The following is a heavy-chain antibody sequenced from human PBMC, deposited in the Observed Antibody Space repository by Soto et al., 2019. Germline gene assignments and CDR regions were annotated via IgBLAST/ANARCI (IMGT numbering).Heavy chain of an antibody. J-gene: IGHJ4*01. CDR3: ERGEQYIRNIFDY. CDR2: TYYRSKWYY. D-gene: IGHD3-10*02. V-gene: IGHV6-1*01. CDR1: GDSVSSNSAG. Sequence: SQTLSLTCAITGDSVSSNSAGWSWVRQSPSRGLEWLGRTYYRSKWYYEYAVSVRGRITINPDTSKNQYSLQLNSVTPEDTSVYFCERGEQYIRNIFDYCGPGTLVTVS.